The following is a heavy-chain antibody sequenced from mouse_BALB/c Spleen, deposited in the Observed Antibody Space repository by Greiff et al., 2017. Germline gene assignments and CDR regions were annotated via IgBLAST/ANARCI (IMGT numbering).Heavy chain of an antibody. CDR2: IDPANGNT. V-gene: IGHV14-3*02. CDR1: GFNIKDTY. Sequence: EVQLQQSGAELVKPGASVKLSCTASGFNIKDTYMHWVKQRPEQGLEWIGRIDPANGNTKYDPKFQGKATITADTSSNTAYLQLSSLTSEDTAVYYCASSLRLLFDYWGQGTTLTVSS. J-gene: IGHJ2*01. D-gene: IGHD1-2*01. CDR3: ASSLRLLFDY.